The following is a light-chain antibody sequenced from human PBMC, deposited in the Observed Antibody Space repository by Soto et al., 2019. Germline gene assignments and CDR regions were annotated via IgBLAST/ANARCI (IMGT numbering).Light chain of an antibody. CDR3: QQYNNWLWT. CDR2: DAS. V-gene: IGKV3-15*01. J-gene: IGKJ1*01. CDR1: QSVSRN. Sequence: EIVMTQSPATLSVSPGERATLSCRASQSVSRNVAWYQQKPGQAPRLLIHDASTSATGISVRFSGSGSGTEFTLTISSLQSEDFAVYYCQQYNNWLWTFGQGTKVEIK.